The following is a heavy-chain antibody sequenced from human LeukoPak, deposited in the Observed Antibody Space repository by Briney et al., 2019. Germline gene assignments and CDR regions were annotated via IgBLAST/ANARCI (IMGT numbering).Heavy chain of an antibody. CDR3: ARDGGSSWSKFDY. Sequence: QAGGSLRLSCAASGFTFSSYWMSWVRRAPGKGLEWVANIKQDGSEKYYVDSVKGRFTISRDNAKNSLYLQMNSLRAEDTAVYYCARDGGSSWSKFDYWGQGTLVTVSS. CDR1: GFTFSSYW. D-gene: IGHD6-13*01. V-gene: IGHV3-7*01. CDR2: IKQDGSEK. J-gene: IGHJ4*02.